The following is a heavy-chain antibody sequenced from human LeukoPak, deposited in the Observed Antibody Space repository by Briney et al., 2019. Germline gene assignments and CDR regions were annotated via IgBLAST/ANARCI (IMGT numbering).Heavy chain of an antibody. Sequence: SETLSLTCTVSGGSISGFYWTWIRQPPGKGLEWIGQIYYTGSADYNPSLKSRITISVDPSKNQISLMVRSVTAADTAVYHCARFGVNYDMDVWGQGTTVTVSS. CDR1: GGSISGFY. CDR2: IYYTGSA. J-gene: IGHJ6*02. D-gene: IGHD3-16*01. V-gene: IGHV4-59*01. CDR3: ARFGVNYDMDV.